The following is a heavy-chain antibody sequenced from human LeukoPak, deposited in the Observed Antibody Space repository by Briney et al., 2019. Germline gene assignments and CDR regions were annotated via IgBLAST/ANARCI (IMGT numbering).Heavy chain of an antibody. J-gene: IGHJ5*02. CDR3: AIGYCSSTSCYGRFWFDP. CDR1: GCTFTSYY. V-gene: IGHV1-46*01. CDR2: INPSGGST. D-gene: IGHD2-2*01. Sequence: ASVKVSCKASGCTFTSYYMHWVRQAPGQGLEWMGIINPSGGSTSYAQKFQGRVTMTRDTSTSTVYMELSSLRSEDTAVYYCAIGYCSSTSCYGRFWFDPWGQGTLVTVSS.